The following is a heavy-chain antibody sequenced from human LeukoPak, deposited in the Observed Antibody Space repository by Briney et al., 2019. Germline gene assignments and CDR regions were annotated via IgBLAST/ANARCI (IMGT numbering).Heavy chain of an antibody. D-gene: IGHD6-19*01. CDR1: GGSISSSSYY. V-gene: IGHV4-39*01. CDR3: ARQDSSGLGDY. J-gene: IGHJ4*02. Sequence: SETLSLTCTVSGGSISSSSYYWGWIRQPPGKGLEWIGSIYYSGSTYYNPSLKSRVTISVDTSKNQFSLKLSSVTAADTAVYYCARQDSSGLGDYWGQGTLVTVSS. CDR2: IYYSGST.